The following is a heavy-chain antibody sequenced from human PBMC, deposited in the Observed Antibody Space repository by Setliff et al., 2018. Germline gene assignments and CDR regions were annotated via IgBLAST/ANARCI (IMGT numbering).Heavy chain of an antibody. CDR3: ARGNSRSSVWYVVPHFDY. J-gene: IGHJ4*02. D-gene: IGHD6-19*01. V-gene: IGHV4-39*07. CDR1: GGSIRSSYYY. CDR2: INHSGST. Sequence: SETLSLTCTVSGGSIRSSYYYWSWIRQPPGKGLEWIGEINHSGSTNYNPSLKSRVTISVDTSKNQFSLRLKSVTAADTAVYYCARGNSRSSVWYVVPHFDYWGQGTLVTVSS.